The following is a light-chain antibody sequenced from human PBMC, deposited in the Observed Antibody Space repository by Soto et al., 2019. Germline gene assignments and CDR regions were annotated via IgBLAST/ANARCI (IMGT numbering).Light chain of an antibody. Sequence: DIQMTQSPSSVSASVGDRVTITCRASQGIRSYLAWYQQRPGKAPELLIYGASTLRPGGASRFSGSGSGTEFTLTISSLQPEDFATYFCQQLNTFPPFFTFGPGTKVDIK. CDR3: QQLNTFPPFFT. J-gene: IGKJ3*01. CDR1: QGIRSY. V-gene: IGKV1-9*01. CDR2: GAS.